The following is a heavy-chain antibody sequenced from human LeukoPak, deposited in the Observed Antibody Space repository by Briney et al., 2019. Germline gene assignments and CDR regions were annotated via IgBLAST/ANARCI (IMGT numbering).Heavy chain of an antibody. Sequence: GGSLRLSCAASGFTFGNYGMHWVRQAPGKGLEWVALIWYDGSNKYYTDSVKGRLTISRDNAKNTLYLQMNSLRAEDTALYYCAGRTVPERRGAFDIWGQGTMVTVSS. CDR3: AGRTVPERRGAFDI. CDR1: GFTFGNYG. CDR2: IWYDGSNK. J-gene: IGHJ3*02. V-gene: IGHV3-33*03. D-gene: IGHD3/OR15-3a*01.